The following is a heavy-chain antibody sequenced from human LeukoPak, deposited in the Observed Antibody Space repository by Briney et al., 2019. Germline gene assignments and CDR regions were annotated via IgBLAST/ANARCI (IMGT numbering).Heavy chain of an antibody. D-gene: IGHD3-9*01. Sequence: ASVKVSCKASGYTFTSYDINWVRQATGQGLEWMGWMNPNSGNTGYAQKFQGRVTMTRNTSISTAYMELSSLRSEDTAVYYCARVGKLRYFHGSWFDPWGQGTLVPVSS. V-gene: IGHV1-8*01. CDR3: ARVGKLRYFHGSWFDP. J-gene: IGHJ5*02. CDR1: GYTFTSYD. CDR2: MNPNSGNT.